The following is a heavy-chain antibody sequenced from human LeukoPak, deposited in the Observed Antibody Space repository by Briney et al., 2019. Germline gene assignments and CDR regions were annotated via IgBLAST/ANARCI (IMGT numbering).Heavy chain of an antibody. V-gene: IGHV3-30-3*01. J-gene: IGHJ6*02. D-gene: IGHD2-2*01. CDR1: GFTFSSYA. CDR2: ISYDGSNK. CDR3: ARDAVVVVPAAPDYYYYGMDV. Sequence: PGRSLRLSCAASGFTFSSYAMHWVRQAPGKGLEWVAVISYDGSNKYYADSVKGRFTISRDNSKNTLYLQMNSLRAEDTAVYYCARDAVVVVPAAPDYYYYGMDVWGQGTTVTVSS.